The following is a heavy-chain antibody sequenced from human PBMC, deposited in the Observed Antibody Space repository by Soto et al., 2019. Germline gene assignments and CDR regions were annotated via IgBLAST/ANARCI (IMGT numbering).Heavy chain of an antibody. Sequence: EVQLLESGGGLVQPGGSLRLSCAASGFTFSSYAMSWVRQAPGKGLEWVSAISGSGGSTYYADSVKGRFTISRDNSKNTLYLQMNSLRAEETAVYYCAKVMHYDFWSGYPVFDYWGQGTLVTVSS. D-gene: IGHD3-3*01. CDR2: ISGSGGST. CDR1: GFTFSSYA. V-gene: IGHV3-23*01. CDR3: AKVMHYDFWSGYPVFDY. J-gene: IGHJ4*02.